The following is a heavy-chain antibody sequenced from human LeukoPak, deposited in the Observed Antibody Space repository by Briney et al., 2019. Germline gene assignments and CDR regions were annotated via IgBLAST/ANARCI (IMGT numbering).Heavy chain of an antibody. CDR2: LSGSGDGQ. CDR1: GFTFTNYG. CDR3: AKGCQCPSGLSSWFDP. J-gene: IGHJ5*02. Sequence: GGSLRLSCSASGFTFTNYGMSWVRQAPGKGLEWVSGLSGSGDGQFYADSVEGRFTISRDISNNIWYLQMNSLRAEDTAVYYCAKGCQCPSGLSSWFDPRGQGTLVAASS. D-gene: IGHD1-14*01. V-gene: IGHV3-23*01.